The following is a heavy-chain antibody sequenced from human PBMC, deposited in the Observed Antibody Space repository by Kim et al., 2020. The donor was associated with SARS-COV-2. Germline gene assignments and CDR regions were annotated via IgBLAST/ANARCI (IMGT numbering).Heavy chain of an antibody. J-gene: IGHJ6*02. D-gene: IGHD3-10*01. CDR2: ISWNSGSI. CDR3: AKGYGLGTYYYYGMDV. V-gene: IGHV3-9*01. CDR1: GFTFDDYA. Sequence: GGSLRLSCAASGFTFDDYAMHWVRQAPGKGLEWVSGISWNSGSIGYADSVKGRFTISRDNAKNSLYLHMNSLRAEDTALYYCAKGYGLGTYYYYGMDVWGQGTTVTVSS.